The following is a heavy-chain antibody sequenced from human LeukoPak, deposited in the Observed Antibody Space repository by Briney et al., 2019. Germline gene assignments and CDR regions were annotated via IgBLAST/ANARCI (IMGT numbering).Heavy chain of an antibody. Sequence: GGSLRLSCAASGFTFSSFWMTWVRQAPGKGLEWVAFIRYDGSNKYYADSVKGRFTISRDNSKNTLYLQMNSLRAEDTAVYYCARSRPTIFGVLSYFDYWGQGTLVTVSS. D-gene: IGHD3-3*01. V-gene: IGHV3-30*02. CDR1: GFTFSSFW. CDR3: ARSRPTIFGVLSYFDY. CDR2: IRYDGSNK. J-gene: IGHJ4*02.